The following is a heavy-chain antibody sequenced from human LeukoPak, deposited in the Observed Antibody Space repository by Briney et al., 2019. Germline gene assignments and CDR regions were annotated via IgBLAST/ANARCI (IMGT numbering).Heavy chain of an antibody. CDR2: IYSGGST. J-gene: IGHJ6*03. Sequence: GGSLRLSCAASGFTVSSYYMSWVRQAPGKGLEWVSVIYSGGSTNYADSVKGRFTISRDNAKNTLYLQMNSLRGEDTAVYYCARGPIVVGTYYYMDVWGKGTTVTVSS. V-gene: IGHV3-53*01. D-gene: IGHD2-2*01. CDR1: GFTVSSYY. CDR3: ARGPIVVGTYYYMDV.